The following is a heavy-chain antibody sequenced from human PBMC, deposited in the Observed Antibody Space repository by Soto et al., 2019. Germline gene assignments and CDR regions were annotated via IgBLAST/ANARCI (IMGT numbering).Heavy chain of an antibody. D-gene: IGHD1-26*01. CDR1: GGSFSGYY. V-gene: IGHV4-34*01. CDR2: INHSGST. J-gene: IGHJ4*02. Sequence: SETLSLTCAVYGGSFSGYYWSWIRQPPGKGLEWIGEINHSGSTNYNPSLKSRVTISEDTSKNQFSLKLSSVTAADTAVYYCARERNSGSYYYVYWGQGTLVTVSS. CDR3: ARERNSGSYYYVY.